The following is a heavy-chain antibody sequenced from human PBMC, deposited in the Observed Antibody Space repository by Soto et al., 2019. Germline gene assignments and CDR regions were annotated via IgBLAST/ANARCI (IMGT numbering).Heavy chain of an antibody. V-gene: IGHV2-5*02. Sequence: QITLKESGPTLVKPTQTLTLTCTFSGFSLSTSGVSVGWIRQPPGKALEWLALIYWDDEKRYSPSLMSRLTIAKDTSNNLVVLTMTTMDPLDTATYYCAHRRAQQLLARSYYFDFWGQGTLVTVSS. CDR2: IYWDDEK. J-gene: IGHJ4*02. CDR1: GFSLSTSGVS. D-gene: IGHD6-13*01. CDR3: AHRRAQQLLARSYYFDF.